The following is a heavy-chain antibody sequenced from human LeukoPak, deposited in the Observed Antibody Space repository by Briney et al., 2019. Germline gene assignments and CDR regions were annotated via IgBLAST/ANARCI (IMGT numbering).Heavy chain of an antibody. J-gene: IGHJ4*02. CDR2: IYPGDSDT. Sequence: SXXASGGTFSSYAISWVRQGPGQGLGGVGIIYPGDSDTRYSPSFQGQVTISADKSISTAYLQWSSLKASDTAMYYCARRGYGSGVYYFDYWGQGTLVTVSS. V-gene: IGHV5-51*01. CDR1: GGTFSSYA. CDR3: ARRGYGSGVYYFDY. D-gene: IGHD3-10*01.